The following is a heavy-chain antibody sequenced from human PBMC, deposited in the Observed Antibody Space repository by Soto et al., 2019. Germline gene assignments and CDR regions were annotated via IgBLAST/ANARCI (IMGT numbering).Heavy chain of an antibody. Sequence: VGSLRLSCAASGFTFSSYAMSWVRQAPGKGLEWVSAISGSGGSTYYADSVKGRFTISRDNSKNTLYLQMNSLRAEDTAVYYCAKASKRDFWSGYYNSYYYYGMDVWGQGTTVTVSS. D-gene: IGHD3-3*01. J-gene: IGHJ6*02. CDR3: AKASKRDFWSGYYNSYYYYGMDV. CDR2: ISGSGGST. CDR1: GFTFSSYA. V-gene: IGHV3-23*01.